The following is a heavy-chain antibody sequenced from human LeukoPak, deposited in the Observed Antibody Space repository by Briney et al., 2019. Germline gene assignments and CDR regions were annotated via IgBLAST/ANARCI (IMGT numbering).Heavy chain of an antibody. V-gene: IGHV3-23*01. D-gene: IGHD3-22*01. Sequence: GRSLRLSCAASGFTFSSFAMSWVRQAPGKGLEWVSTISGRGGSTYYADSVKGRFTISRDNSKNTLYLQMNSLRAEDTAVYFCASYYYDSSGYYPYFDYWAREPWSPSPQ. CDR3: ASYYYDSSGYYPYFDY. CDR2: ISGRGGST. J-gene: IGHJ4*02. CDR1: GFTFSSFA.